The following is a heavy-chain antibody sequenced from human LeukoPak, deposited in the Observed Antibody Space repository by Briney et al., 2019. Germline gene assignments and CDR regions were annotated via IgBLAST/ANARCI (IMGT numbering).Heavy chain of an antibody. V-gene: IGHV1-69*01. J-gene: IGHJ4*02. CDR2: IIPIFGTA. CDR3: ARERGYCSSTSCYRDFDY. Sequence: SVKVSCKASGGTFSSYAISWVRQAPGQGLEWMGGIIPIFGTANYAQKFQGRVTITADESTSTAYVELSSLRSEDTAVYYCARERGYCSSTSCYRDFDYWGQGTLVTVSS. CDR1: GGTFSSYA. D-gene: IGHD2-2*02.